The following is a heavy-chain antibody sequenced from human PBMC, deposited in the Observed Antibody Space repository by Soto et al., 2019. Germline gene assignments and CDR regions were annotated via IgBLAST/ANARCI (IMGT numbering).Heavy chain of an antibody. CDR1: GGTFSSYA. J-gene: IGHJ4*02. CDR2: IIPIFGTA. Sequence: QVQLVQSGAEVKKPGSSVKVSCKASGGTFSSYAISWVRQAPGQGLEWMGGIIPIFGTANYAQKFQGRVTITADEARSTAYMEVSSLRSEDTAVYYCAATTYYDIFTGPTTRYYFDYWGQGTLVTVSS. CDR3: AATTYYDIFTGPTTRYYFDY. V-gene: IGHV1-69*01. D-gene: IGHD3-9*01.